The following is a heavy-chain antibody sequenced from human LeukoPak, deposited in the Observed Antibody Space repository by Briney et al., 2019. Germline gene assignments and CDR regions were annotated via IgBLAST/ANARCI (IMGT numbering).Heavy chain of an antibody. J-gene: IGHJ5*02. D-gene: IGHD6-6*01. V-gene: IGHV4-34*01. Sequence: PSETLSLSCAVYGGAFSGYYWSWVRQPPGKGLEWVGEINHSGGTKYNPSLKSRATISVDTSKNQFSLKLSSVTAADTAVYYCARGRMTADKESIAARLHYNWFDPWGQGTLVTVSS. CDR2: INHSGGT. CDR3: ARGRMTADKESIAARLHYNWFDP. CDR1: GGAFSGYY.